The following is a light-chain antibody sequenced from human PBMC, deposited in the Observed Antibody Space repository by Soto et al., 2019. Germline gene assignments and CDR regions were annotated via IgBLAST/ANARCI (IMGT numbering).Light chain of an antibody. CDR3: QQYYDWPIT. CDR1: QSFSSN. J-gene: IGKJ5*01. Sequence: EIVMTQSPATLSVSPGERATLSCRASQSFSSNLAWYQQKPGQAPRLLIYGASTRATGIPARFSGSGSGTDFTLTISSLQSEDFAVYFCQQYYDWPITFGQGTRLEIK. CDR2: GAS. V-gene: IGKV3-15*01.